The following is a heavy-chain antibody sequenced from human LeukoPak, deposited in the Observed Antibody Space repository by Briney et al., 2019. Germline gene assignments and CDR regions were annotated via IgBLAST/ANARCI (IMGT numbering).Heavy chain of an antibody. J-gene: IGHJ2*01. CDR1: GGTFSSYA. D-gene: IGHD2-2*02. CDR3: ARGYCSSTSCYRAGWYFDL. CDR2: LIPIFGTA. Sequence: SVKVSCKDSGGTFSSYAISWLRPAPGQGLEWMGGLIPIFGTANYAQKFQGRVTITTDESTSTAYMELSSLRSEDTAVYYCARGYCSSTSCYRAGWYFDLWGRGTLVTVSS. V-gene: IGHV1-69*05.